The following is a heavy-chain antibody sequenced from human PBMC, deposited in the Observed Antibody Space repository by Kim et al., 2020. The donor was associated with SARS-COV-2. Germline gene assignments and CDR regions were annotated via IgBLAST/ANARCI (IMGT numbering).Heavy chain of an antibody. Sequence: GGSLRLSCAASGFTVSNNYIIWVRQAPGKGLERVSSTYVDNRDHYADSVKGRFSISRDNSKNTVYLQMNSLTVDDTATYYCVRYEHWSQGALVTVSS. CDR3: VRYEH. CDR1: GFTVSNNY. V-gene: IGHV3-53*01. CDR2: TYVDNRD. J-gene: IGHJ4*02. D-gene: IGHD3-16*01.